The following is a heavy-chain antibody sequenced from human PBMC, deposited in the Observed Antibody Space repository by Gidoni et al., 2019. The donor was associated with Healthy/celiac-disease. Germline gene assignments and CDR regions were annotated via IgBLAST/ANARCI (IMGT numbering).Heavy chain of an antibody. CDR2: IRSKAYGGTT. D-gene: IGHD3-22*01. CDR3: TRDDSSGYDFGYFDY. V-gene: IGHV3-49*03. Sequence: EVQLVESGGGLVQPGRSLRLSCTASGFTFGDYAMSWFRQAPGKGLEWVGFIRSKAYGGTTEYAASVKGRFTISRDDSKSIAYLQMNSLKTEDTAVYYCTRDDSSGYDFGYFDYWGQGTLVTVSS. J-gene: IGHJ4*02. CDR1: GFTFGDYA.